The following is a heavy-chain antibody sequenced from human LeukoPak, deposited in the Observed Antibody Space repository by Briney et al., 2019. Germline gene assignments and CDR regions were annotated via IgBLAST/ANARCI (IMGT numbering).Heavy chain of an antibody. CDR3: AKVIRGGNVMDG. D-gene: IGHD3-10*01. V-gene: IGHV3-48*03. J-gene: IGHJ6*02. CDR1: GFTFSSYE. Sequence: PGGSLRLSCAASGFTFSSYEMNWVRQAPGKGLEWVSYISDSGSLTYYADSVKGRFTISRDNAKNSLSLQLNSLRDEDTAVYFCAKVIRGGNVMDGWGQGTRSPSP. CDR2: ISDSGSLT.